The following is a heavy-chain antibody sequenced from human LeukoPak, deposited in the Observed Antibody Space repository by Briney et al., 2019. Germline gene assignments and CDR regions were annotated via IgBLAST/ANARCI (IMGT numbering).Heavy chain of an antibody. Sequence: SETLSLTCTVPGGSLSNYYWSWIRQPAGKGLEWIGRIFTSGTTYYNPSLKSRVTMSVDTSKNQFSLKLRSVTAADTAIYYCARGIFDYDGTDYYHYYFDYWGQGRLVTVSS. V-gene: IGHV4-4*07. CDR1: GGSLSNYY. D-gene: IGHD3-22*01. CDR3: ARGIFDYDGTDYYHYYFDY. J-gene: IGHJ4*02. CDR2: IFTSGTT.